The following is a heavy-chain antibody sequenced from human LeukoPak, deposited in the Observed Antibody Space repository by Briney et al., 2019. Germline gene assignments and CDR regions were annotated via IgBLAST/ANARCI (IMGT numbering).Heavy chain of an antibody. CDR3: AKSNGYGLVDI. V-gene: IGHV4-59*10. D-gene: IGHD3-10*01. CDR1: GGPISSYY. J-gene: IGHJ3*02. Sequence: SETLSLTCAVYGGPISSYYWSWIRQPAGKGLEWIGRIYTSGSTNYNPSLRSRVTISLDTSRNQFSLKLNSVTAADTAVYYCAKSNGYGLVDIWGQGTMVTVSS. CDR2: IYTSGST.